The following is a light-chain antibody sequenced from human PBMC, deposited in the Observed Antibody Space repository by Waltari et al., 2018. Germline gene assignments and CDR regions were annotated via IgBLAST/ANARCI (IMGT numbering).Light chain of an antibody. CDR1: QRVLYSSHNKDY. J-gene: IGKJ4*01. Sequence: EIVMTQSPATLSVSPGERATLSCKSSQRVLYSSHNKDYLAWYQQKPGQPPKLLIYWASTRESGVPDRFSGSGSGTDFTLTISSLQAEDVAVYYCQQYYSTPLTFGGGTKVEIK. CDR3: QQYYSTPLT. V-gene: IGKV4-1*01. CDR2: WAS.